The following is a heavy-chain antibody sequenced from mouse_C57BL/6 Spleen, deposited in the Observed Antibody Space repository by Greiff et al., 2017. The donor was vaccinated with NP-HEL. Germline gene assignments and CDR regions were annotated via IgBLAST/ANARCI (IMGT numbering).Heavy chain of an antibody. D-gene: IGHD1-1*01. V-gene: IGHV1-72*01. CDR3: ATCYYGDY. CDR2: IDPSSGGT. Sequence: QVQLQQPGADLVKPGASVKLSCTASGYTFTSYWMHWVKQRPGRGLEWIGRIDPSSGGTKYNAKFKGKATLTVYKPTSTVYMHITSLTSEDTAIYYCATCYYGDYWGQGTTLTVSS. CDR1: GYTFTSYW. J-gene: IGHJ2*01.